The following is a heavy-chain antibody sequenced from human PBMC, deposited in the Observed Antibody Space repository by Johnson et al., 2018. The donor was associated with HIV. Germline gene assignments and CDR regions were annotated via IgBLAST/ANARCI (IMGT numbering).Heavy chain of an antibody. V-gene: IGHV3-66*01. CDR2: IFSVGNT. CDR1: GFTFSSYW. Sequence: MLLVESGGGLVQPGGSLRLSCAASGFTFSSYWMSWVRHAPGKGLEWVSVIFSVGNTYYTDSVRGRFTISRDNAKNSLYLQMNSLRAEDTAVYYCATFGGGSFHAFDIWGQGTMVTVSS. J-gene: IGHJ3*02. CDR3: ATFGGGSFHAFDI. D-gene: IGHD1-26*01.